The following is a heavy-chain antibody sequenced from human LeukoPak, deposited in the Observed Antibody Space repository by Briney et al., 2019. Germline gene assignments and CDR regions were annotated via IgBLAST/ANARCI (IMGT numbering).Heavy chain of an antibody. CDR2: IYYSGSA. CDR3: ARDSSCSGGTCYDT. D-gene: IGHD2-15*01. Sequence: SETLSLTCTVSGGSLNSGGNYWSRIRQPPGKGLEWIAYIYYSGSANYNPSLKSRVTISIDTSKNQFSLKLSSVTAGDTAVYYCARDSSCSGGTCYDTWGQGTLVTVSS. V-gene: IGHV4-61*08. J-gene: IGHJ5*02. CDR1: GGSLNSGGNY.